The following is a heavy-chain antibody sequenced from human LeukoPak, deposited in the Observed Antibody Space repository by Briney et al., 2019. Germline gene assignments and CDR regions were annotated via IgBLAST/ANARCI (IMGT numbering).Heavy chain of an antibody. CDR3: ASGSYYLKRSDWGYFDY. Sequence: PSETLSLTCTVSGYSISSGYYWGWIRQPPGKGLEWIGSIYHSGSTYYNPSLKSRVTISVDTSKNQFSLKLSSVTAADTAVYYCASGSYYLKRSDWGYFDYWGQGTLVTVSS. V-gene: IGHV4-38-2*02. CDR1: GYSISSGYY. CDR2: IYHSGST. D-gene: IGHD3-10*01. J-gene: IGHJ4*02.